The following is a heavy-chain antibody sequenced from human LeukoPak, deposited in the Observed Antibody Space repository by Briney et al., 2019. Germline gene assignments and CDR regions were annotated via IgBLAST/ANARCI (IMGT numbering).Heavy chain of an antibody. D-gene: IGHD2-15*01. CDR2: TSSSGSTI. Sequence: PGGSLRLSCAASGFTFSSYEMNWVRQAPGKGLEWVSYTSSSGSTIYYADSVEGRFTISRDNAKNSLYLQMNSLRAEDTAVYYCARDHGLFYGMDVWGKGPTVTVSS. CDR3: ARDHGLFYGMDV. V-gene: IGHV3-48*03. CDR1: GFTFSSYE. J-gene: IGHJ6*04.